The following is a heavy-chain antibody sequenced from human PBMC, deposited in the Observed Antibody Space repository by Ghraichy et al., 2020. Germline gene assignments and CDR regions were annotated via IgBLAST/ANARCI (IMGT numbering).Heavy chain of an antibody. J-gene: IGHJ4*02. V-gene: IGHV3-21*01. Sequence: GGSLRLSCAASGFTFISYSMNWVRQAPGKGLEWVAAISSSSDYIHYADSVRGRFTISRDSADSSLYLQMNSLRVEDTAVYYCARGLQWEPPDYLGQGTLVTVSS. CDR1: GFTFISYS. D-gene: IGHD1-26*01. CDR2: ISSSSDYI. CDR3: ARGLQWEPPDY.